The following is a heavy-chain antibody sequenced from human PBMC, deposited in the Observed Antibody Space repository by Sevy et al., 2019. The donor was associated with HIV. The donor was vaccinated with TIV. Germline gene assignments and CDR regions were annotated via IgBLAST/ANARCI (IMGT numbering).Heavy chain of an antibody. J-gene: IGHJ4*02. CDR3: ARPGYSSSWYGGAFYY. V-gene: IGHV1-2*02. Sequence: ASVKVSCKASGYTFSDYYIYWVRQAPGQGLEWMGWINPNSGGTKDAQQFQGRVTMTRDTSISSVSMELTSLRSDDTAMYYCARPGYSSSWYGGAFYYWGQGTLVTVSS. CDR1: GYTFSDYY. D-gene: IGHD6-13*01. CDR2: INPNSGGT.